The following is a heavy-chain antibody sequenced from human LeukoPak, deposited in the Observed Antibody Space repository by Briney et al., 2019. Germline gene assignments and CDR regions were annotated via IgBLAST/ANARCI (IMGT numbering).Heavy chain of an antibody. CDR2: IWYDGTSK. CDR3: ARSQSSSLIDY. J-gene: IGHJ4*02. CDR1: GFSLSAYG. D-gene: IGHD6-13*01. Sequence: GGSLRLSCAASGFSLSAYGVHWVRQAPGKGLEWVAVIWYDGTSKDYADAVKGRFTFSRDNSKNTLYLQMNSLTVEDTAVYYCARSQSSSLIDYWGQGTLVTVSS. V-gene: IGHV3-33*01.